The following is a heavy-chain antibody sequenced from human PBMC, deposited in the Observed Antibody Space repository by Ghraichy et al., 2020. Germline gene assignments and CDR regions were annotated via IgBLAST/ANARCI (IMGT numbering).Heavy chain of an antibody. Sequence: LSLTCAASGFTFDDFAMHWVRQRPGKGLEWVSLISGDGSLTYYAESVKGRFTISRDNSKNSLYLQMNSLTTEDTGFYYCAKGWGISYSSFYFNGMDIWGQGTPVTVSS. CDR3: AKGWGISYSSFYFNGMDI. CDR2: ISGDGSLT. CDR1: GFTFDDFA. V-gene: IGHV3-43*02. D-gene: IGHD2-15*01. J-gene: IGHJ6*02.